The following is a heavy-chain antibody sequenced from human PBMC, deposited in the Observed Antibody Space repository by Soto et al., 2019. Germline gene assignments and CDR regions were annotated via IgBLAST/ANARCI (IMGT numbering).Heavy chain of an antibody. CDR1: GYTFTSYD. Sequence: ASVKVSCKASGYTFTSYDINWVRQATGQGLEWMGWVNPNSGNTGYAQKFQGRVTMTRNTSISTAYMELSSLRSEDTAVYYCARGASNYDFWSGYYGPRYYFHYRGTATLVTVSS. J-gene: IGHJ4*02. CDR2: VNPNSGNT. CDR3: ARGASNYDFWSGYYGPRYYFHY. D-gene: IGHD3-3*01. V-gene: IGHV1-8*01.